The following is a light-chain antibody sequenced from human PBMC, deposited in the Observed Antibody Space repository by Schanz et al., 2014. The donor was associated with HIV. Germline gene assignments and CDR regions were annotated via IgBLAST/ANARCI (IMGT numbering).Light chain of an antibody. CDR3: SSYTSSSTLGV. CDR1: SSDVGGYNY. Sequence: QSVLTQPASVSGSLGQSITISCTGTSSDVGGYNYVSWYQQHPGKAPKLMIYEVSKRPSGVPDRFSGSKSGNTASLTISGLQAEDEADYYCSSYTSSSTLGVFGGGTKLTVL. CDR2: EVS. V-gene: IGLV2-14*01. J-gene: IGLJ3*02.